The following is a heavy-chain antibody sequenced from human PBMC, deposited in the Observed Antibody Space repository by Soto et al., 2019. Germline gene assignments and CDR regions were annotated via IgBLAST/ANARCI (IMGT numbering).Heavy chain of an antibody. J-gene: IGHJ6*02. CDR2: ISSSSSYI. Sequence: PGGSLRLSCAASGFTFSSYSMNWVRQAPGKGLEWVSSISSSSSYIYYADSVKGRFTISRDNAKNSLYLQMNSLRAEDTAVYYCARDFISKAQTYTVMDVRAQRTAV. CDR3: ARDFISKAQTYTVMDV. CDR1: GFTFSSYS. D-gene: IGHD3-10*01. V-gene: IGHV3-21*01.